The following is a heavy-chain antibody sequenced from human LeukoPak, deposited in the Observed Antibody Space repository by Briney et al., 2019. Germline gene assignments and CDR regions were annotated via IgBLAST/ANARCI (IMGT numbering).Heavy chain of an antibody. CDR1: GFTISSNS. Sequence: GESLRLSCTVSGFTISSNSMSWVRQAPGKGLEWVSFIYSDNTHYSDSVKGRFTISRDNSKNTLYLQMNSLRAEDTAVYYCARRAGAYSHPYDYWGQGTLVTVSS. J-gene: IGHJ4*02. CDR2: IYSDNT. D-gene: IGHD4/OR15-4a*01. CDR3: ARRAGAYSHPYDY. V-gene: IGHV3-53*01.